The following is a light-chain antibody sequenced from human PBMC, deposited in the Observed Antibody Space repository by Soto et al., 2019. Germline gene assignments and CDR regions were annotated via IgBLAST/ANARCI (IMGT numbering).Light chain of an antibody. Sequence: IVMTQSPDTLSVSPGERATLSCRASQSVSRNLAWYQQKPGQAPSLLIYGASTRATGVPARFSGSGSGTEFTLTISRLEPEDFAVYYCQQYGITRITFCHVRRPAIK. CDR1: QSVSRN. V-gene: IGKV3-15*01. J-gene: IGKJ5*01. CDR2: GAS. CDR3: QQYGITRIT.